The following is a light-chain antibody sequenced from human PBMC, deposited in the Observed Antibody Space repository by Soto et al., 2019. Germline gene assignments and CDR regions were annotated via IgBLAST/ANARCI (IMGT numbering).Light chain of an antibody. V-gene: IGKV1-9*01. CDR3: QQLNSYPLIT. Sequence: DIQLTQSPSFLSASVGDRVTITCRASQGISSYLAWYQQKPGKAPKLLIYAASTLQSGVPSRFSGSGSGTELTLTISSLQPEDFATYYCQQLNSYPLITFGQGTRLEIK. J-gene: IGKJ5*01. CDR1: QGISSY. CDR2: AAS.